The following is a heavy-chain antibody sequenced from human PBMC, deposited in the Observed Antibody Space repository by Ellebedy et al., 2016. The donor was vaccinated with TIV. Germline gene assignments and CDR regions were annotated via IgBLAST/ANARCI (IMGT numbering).Heavy chain of an antibody. CDR1: GFPFSHHW. Sequence: GESLKISCAASGFPFSHHWMHWVRQAPGEGLVVVARTNSDGSDPRYVESVKGRFTISRDNAKNTVSLEMHSLRVEDTAVYYCTRGGVSAAGSVFFDYWGQGVLVTVSS. J-gene: IGHJ4*02. V-gene: IGHV3-74*01. D-gene: IGHD6-13*01. CDR2: TNSDGSDP. CDR3: TRGGVSAAGSVFFDY.